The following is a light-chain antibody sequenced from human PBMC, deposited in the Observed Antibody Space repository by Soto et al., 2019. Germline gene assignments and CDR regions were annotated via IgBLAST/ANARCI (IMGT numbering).Light chain of an antibody. J-gene: IGKJ2*01. CDR2: GVS. Sequence: DTVLTQSPGTLSLSPGERATLSCRASQSISSSYLAWYQQKPGQAPRLLIHGVSTRATGIPDRFSGSGSGTDFTLTISRLEPEDFAVYYCQQYVTSPYIFGQGTKLEIK. V-gene: IGKV3-20*01. CDR1: QSISSSY. CDR3: QQYVTSPYI.